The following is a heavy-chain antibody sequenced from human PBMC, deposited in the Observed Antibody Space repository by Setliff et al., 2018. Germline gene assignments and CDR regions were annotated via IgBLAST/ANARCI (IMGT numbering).Heavy chain of an antibody. CDR3: ARGQNSYHPGSWGPLYDH. J-gene: IGHJ4*02. CDR1: GGSISGGTYY. V-gene: IGHV4-61*09. D-gene: IGHD3-10*01. Sequence: SETLSLTCTVSGGSISGGTYYWTWIRQPAGKGLEWIGHWYTSGITNYNPSLKSQVTISVDMSKNQFSLKLSSVTAADTAVFFCARGQNSYHPGSWGPLYDHWGQGTQVTVS. CDR2: WYTSGIT.